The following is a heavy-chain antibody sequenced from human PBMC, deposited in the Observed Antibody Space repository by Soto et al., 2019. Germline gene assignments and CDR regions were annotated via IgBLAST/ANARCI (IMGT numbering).Heavy chain of an antibody. CDR2: ISAYNGNT. J-gene: IGHJ4*02. D-gene: IGHD2-2*01. Sequence: ASVKVSCKASGYTFTSYGISWVRQAPGQGLEWMGWISAYNGNTNYAQKLQGRVTMTTDTSTSTAYMELSSLRSEDTAVYYCAREGYCSSTSCYETSQVDYWGQGTLVTVSS. V-gene: IGHV1-18*01. CDR1: GYTFTSYG. CDR3: AREGYCSSTSCYETSQVDY.